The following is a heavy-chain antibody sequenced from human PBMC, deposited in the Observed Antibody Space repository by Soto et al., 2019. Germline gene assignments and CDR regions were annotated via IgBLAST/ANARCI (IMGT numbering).Heavy chain of an antibody. V-gene: IGHV3-21*01. D-gene: IGHD2-2*01. J-gene: IGHJ6*03. CDR1: GFTFSSYT. CDR3: ARGWSSTSRDYYYYMDV. Sequence: GGSLRLSCAASGFTFSSYTMNWVRQAPGKGLEWVSSIVGSSSSYIYFADSVKGRFTISRDNAKNSLYLQMNSLRAEDTAVYYCARGWSSTSRDYYYYMDVWGKGTTVTVSS. CDR2: IVGSSSSYI.